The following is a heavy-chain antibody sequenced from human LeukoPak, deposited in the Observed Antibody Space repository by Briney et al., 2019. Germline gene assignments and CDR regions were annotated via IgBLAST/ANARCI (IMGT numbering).Heavy chain of an antibody. CDR1: GFTLISYG. CDR2: IPYDGSNK. Sequence: GGSLRLSCAASGFTLISYGIHWVRQAPGKGLDWVTFIPYDGSNKYYADSVKGRFTISRDNAKNSLYLQMNSLRAEDTAVYYCAKPHCSSTSCYTLDAFDIWGQGTMVTVSS. V-gene: IGHV3-30*02. CDR3: AKPHCSSTSCYTLDAFDI. J-gene: IGHJ3*02. D-gene: IGHD2-2*02.